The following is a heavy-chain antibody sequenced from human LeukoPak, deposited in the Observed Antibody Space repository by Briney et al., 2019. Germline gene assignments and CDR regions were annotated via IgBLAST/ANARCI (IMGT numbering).Heavy chain of an antibody. J-gene: IGHJ4*02. Sequence: KPSETLSLTCTVSGGSISSYYWSWIQQPPGKGLEWIGYIYYSGSTNYNPSLKSRVTISVDTSKNQFSLKPSSVTAADTAVYYCARVANYYDSSGYYSYFDYWGQGTLVTVSS. V-gene: IGHV4-59*01. CDR2: IYYSGST. CDR3: ARVANYYDSSGYYSYFDY. D-gene: IGHD3-22*01. CDR1: GGSISSYY.